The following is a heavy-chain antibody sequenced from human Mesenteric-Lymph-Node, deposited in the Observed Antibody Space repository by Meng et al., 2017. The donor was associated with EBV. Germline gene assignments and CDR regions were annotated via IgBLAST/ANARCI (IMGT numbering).Heavy chain of an antibody. D-gene: IGHD5-24*01. Sequence: QRQLQQSRPRLVKPSPTLSLTCTVSGASISSYYWSWVRQPPGKGLEWIGSTSYGERAQDNPSLKSRVTISVDTSKNQFSLNLTSVTAADTAVYYCASRDGYNAFSVHYWGQGTLVTASS. J-gene: IGHJ4*02. CDR3: ASRDGYNAFSVHY. V-gene: IGHV4-59*12. CDR2: TSYGERA. CDR1: GASISSYY.